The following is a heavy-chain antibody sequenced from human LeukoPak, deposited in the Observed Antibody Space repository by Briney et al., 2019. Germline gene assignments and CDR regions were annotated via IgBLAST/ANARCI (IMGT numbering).Heavy chain of an antibody. J-gene: IGHJ4*02. Sequence: GGSLRLSCEASGFTFSSYAMSWVRQAPGKGLEWFSAISGSGGSTYYADSVKGRFTISRDNSKNTLYLQMNGLRAEDTAVYYCAKASHLHGGYYPYWGQGTLVTVSS. CDR2: ISGSGGST. D-gene: IGHD3-22*01. CDR3: AKASHLHGGYYPY. CDR1: GFTFSSYA. V-gene: IGHV3-23*01.